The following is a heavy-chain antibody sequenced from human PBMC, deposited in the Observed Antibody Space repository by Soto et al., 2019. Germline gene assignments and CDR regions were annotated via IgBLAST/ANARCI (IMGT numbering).Heavy chain of an antibody. CDR3: ARSLLDEYSSSWRSAYYGMEV. CDR1: GYTFTSYG. V-gene: IGHV1-18*01. CDR2: ISAYNGNT. Sequence: ASVKVSFKASGYTFTSYGISWVRQAPGQGLEWMGWISAYNGNTNYAQKFQGRVTMTRDTSTSTVYMELSALIPDDTAVYYCARSLLDEYSSSWRSAYYGMEVWGQGTTVTVSS. D-gene: IGHD6-13*01. J-gene: IGHJ6*02.